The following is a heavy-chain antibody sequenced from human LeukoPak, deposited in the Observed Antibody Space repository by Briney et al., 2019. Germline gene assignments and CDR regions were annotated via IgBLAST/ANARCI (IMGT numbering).Heavy chain of an antibody. J-gene: IGHJ4*02. Sequence: ASVKVSCKASGYTVTNFDINWVRQATGQGLEWMGWMNPNSGNTGYAQKFQGRVTMTRNTSISTAYMELSSLRSEDTAVYYCARGGYGDYLVDYWGQGTLVTVSS. V-gene: IGHV1-8*01. CDR2: MNPNSGNT. CDR3: ARGGYGDYLVDY. CDR1: GYTVTNFD. D-gene: IGHD4-17*01.